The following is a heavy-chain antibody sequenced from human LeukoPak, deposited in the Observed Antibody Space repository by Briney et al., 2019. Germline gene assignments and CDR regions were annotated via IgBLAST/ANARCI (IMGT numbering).Heavy chain of an antibody. D-gene: IGHD1-14*01. V-gene: IGHV3-30*18. CDR3: AKALGMTGGYYFDY. CDR1: GFTFSSYG. J-gene: IGHJ4*02. CDR2: ISYDGSNK. Sequence: GGSLRLSRAASGFTFSSYGMHWVRQAPGKGLEWVAVISYDGSNKYYADSVKGRFTISRDNSKNTLYLQMNSLRAEDTAVYYCAKALGMTGGYYFDYWGQGTLVTVSS.